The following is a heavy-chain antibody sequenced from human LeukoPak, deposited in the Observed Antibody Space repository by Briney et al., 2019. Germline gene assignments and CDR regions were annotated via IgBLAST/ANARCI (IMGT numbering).Heavy chain of an antibody. J-gene: IGHJ4*02. Sequence: GGSLRLSCAASGFPLSSYAMSWVRQGPGKGPGWVAATSSSDPGTYHADSVRGRSTISRDNSKNTLYLQMNRLRVEDAAVYYCARAPVTSCRGAFCYPFDYWGQGTLVTVSS. CDR3: ARAPVTSCRGAFCYPFDY. CDR2: TSSSDPGT. D-gene: IGHD2-15*01. V-gene: IGHV3-23*01. CDR1: GFPLSSYA.